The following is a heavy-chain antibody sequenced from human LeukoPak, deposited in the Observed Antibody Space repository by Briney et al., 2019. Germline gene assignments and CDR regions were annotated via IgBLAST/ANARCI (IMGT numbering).Heavy chain of an antibody. Sequence: PSQTLSLTCIVSGGSISSANYYWTWIRQSAGKGLEWIGRTSGSGGATYNPSLKSRVTILVDMSNNQFSLRLNSVTAADTAVYYCARAGGVLGYFDYWGQGALVTVSS. CDR2: TSGSGGA. D-gene: IGHD3-10*01. CDR1: GGSISSANYY. J-gene: IGHJ4*02. CDR3: ARAGGVLGYFDY. V-gene: IGHV4-61*02.